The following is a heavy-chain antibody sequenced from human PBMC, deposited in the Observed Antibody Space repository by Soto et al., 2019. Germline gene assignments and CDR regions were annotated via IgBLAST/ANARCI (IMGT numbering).Heavy chain of an antibody. V-gene: IGHV4-34*01. Sequence: PSETLSLTCAVYGGSFSGYYWSWIRQPPGKGLEWIGEINHSGSTNYNPSLKSRVTISVDTSKNQFSLKLSSVTAADTAVYYCARGLLLWFGELFSWFDPWGQGTLVTVPS. D-gene: IGHD3-10*01. CDR3: ARGLLLWFGELFSWFDP. CDR2: INHSGST. CDR1: GGSFSGYY. J-gene: IGHJ5*02.